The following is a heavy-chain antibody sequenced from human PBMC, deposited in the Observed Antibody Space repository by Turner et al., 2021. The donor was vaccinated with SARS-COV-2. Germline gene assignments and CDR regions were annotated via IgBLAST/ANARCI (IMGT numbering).Heavy chain of an antibody. D-gene: IGHD3-9*01. CDR1: GGSFSGYY. J-gene: IGHJ5*02. Sequence: QVQLQQCGAGLNKPSEALFLPGGVYGGSFSGYYWSCVRQPPGKGREWIGEIDHSGSTNYNPSLKSRVTISVDTSKNQCSLKLSSVTAADTAVYYCARSWGGILTGYSCDPWGQGTLVTVSS. V-gene: IGHV4-34*01. CDR3: ARSWGGILTGYSCDP. CDR2: IDHSGST.